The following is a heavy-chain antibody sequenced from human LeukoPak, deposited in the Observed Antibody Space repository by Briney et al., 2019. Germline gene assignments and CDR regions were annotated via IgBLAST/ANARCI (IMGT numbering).Heavy chain of an antibody. V-gene: IGHV3-23*01. CDR2: VSGGGHKT. CDR1: AFTFRNYA. D-gene: IGHD5/OR15-5a*01. Sequence: GGSLRLSCAASAFTFRNYAMTWVRQAPGKGLEWVSGVSGGGHKTHYADSVKGRFTISRDNPNNMLYLQMNSLRAEDTAVYYCAKDRSTNSSRYFDSWGQGTLVTVSS. CDR3: AKDRSTNSSRYFDS. J-gene: IGHJ4*02.